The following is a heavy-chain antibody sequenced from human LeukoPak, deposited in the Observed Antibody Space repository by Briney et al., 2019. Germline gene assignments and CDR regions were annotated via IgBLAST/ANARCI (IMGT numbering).Heavy chain of an antibody. CDR2: IYTSGST. Sequence: PSQTLSLTCIVSGGSISSGSYYWSWIRQPAGKGLEWIGRIYTSGSTNYNPSLKSRVTISVDTSKNQFSLKLSSVTAADTAVYYCARVVPAALYYYYYYMDVWGKGTTVTVSS. J-gene: IGHJ6*03. V-gene: IGHV4-61*02. CDR1: GGSISSGSYY. CDR3: ARVVPAALYYYYYYMDV. D-gene: IGHD2-2*01.